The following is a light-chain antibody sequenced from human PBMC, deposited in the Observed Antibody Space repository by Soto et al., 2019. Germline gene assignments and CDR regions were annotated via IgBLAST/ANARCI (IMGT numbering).Light chain of an antibody. Sequence: DIQMTQSPSTLSASVGDRVTITCRSSQSISSWLAWYQQKPGKAPKLLIYKASSLESGVPSRFSGSGSGTEFSLTISSLQYDDFATYYCQQYNSYWTFGQGTK. CDR2: KAS. J-gene: IGKJ1*01. V-gene: IGKV1-5*03. CDR3: QQYNSYWT. CDR1: QSISSW.